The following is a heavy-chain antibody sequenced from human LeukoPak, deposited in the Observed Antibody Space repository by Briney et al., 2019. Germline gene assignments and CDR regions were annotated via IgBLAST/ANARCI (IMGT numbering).Heavy chain of an antibody. V-gene: IGHV1-18*01. CDR2: ISAYNGNT. CDR1: GYTFTSYG. Sequence: ASVKVSCKASGYTFTSYGISWVRQAPGRGLEWMGWISAYNGNTNYAQKLQGRVTMTTDTSTSTAYMELRSLRSDDTAVYYCARDTAFTQDSGYMDVWGKGTTVTVSS. D-gene: IGHD5-18*01. CDR3: ARDTAFTQDSGYMDV. J-gene: IGHJ6*03.